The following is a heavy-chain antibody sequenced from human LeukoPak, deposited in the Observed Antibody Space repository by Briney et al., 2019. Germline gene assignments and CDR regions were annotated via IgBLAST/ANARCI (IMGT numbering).Heavy chain of an antibody. J-gene: IGHJ4*02. V-gene: IGHV3-23*01. CDR3: AKDLRCSSTSCFPAGVK. CDR2: ISGSGGST. D-gene: IGHD2-2*01. Sequence: GGSLRLSCAASGFTFSSYAMSWVRQAPGKGLEWVSAISGSGGSTYYADSVKGRFTISRDNSKNTLYLQMNSLRAEDTAVYYCAKDLRCSSTSCFPAGVKWGQGTLVTVSS. CDR1: GFTFSSYA.